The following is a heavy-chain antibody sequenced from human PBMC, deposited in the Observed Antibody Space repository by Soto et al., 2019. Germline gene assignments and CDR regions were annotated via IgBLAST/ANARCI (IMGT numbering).Heavy chain of an antibody. CDR2: IYYSGST. CDR3: AAVPSSYYDSSGYYRVFDY. J-gene: IGHJ4*02. CDR1: GGSISSGGYY. D-gene: IGHD3-22*01. Sequence: PSETLSLTCTVSGGSISSGGYYWSWIRQHPGKGLEWIGYIYYSGSTYYNPSLKSRVTISVDTSKNQFSLKLSSVTAADTAVYYCAAVPSSYYDSSGYYRVFDYWGQGTLVTVSS. V-gene: IGHV4-31*03.